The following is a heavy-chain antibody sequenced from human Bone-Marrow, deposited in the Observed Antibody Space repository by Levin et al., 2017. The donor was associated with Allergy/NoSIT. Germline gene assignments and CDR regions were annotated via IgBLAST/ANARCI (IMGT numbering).Heavy chain of an antibody. Sequence: PGGSLRLSCVSSGFRFSDYWMTWVRQAPGKGLEWVANIKQDGSEKKYVDSVKGRFTISRDNAKNSLYLQMNSLRAEDTAVYYCARDPVTGWLDSWGQGTLVTVSS. D-gene: IGHD6-19*01. CDR2: IKQDGSEK. CDR3: ARDPVTGWLDS. J-gene: IGHJ4*02. V-gene: IGHV3-7*01. CDR1: GFRFSDYW.